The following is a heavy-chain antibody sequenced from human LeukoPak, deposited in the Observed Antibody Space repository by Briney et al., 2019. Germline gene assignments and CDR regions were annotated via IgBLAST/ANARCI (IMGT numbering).Heavy chain of an antibody. Sequence: SETLSLTCAVYGGSFSGYYWSWIRQPPGKGLEWIGEINHSGSTNYNPSLKSRVTISVDTSKNQFSLKLSSVTAADTAVYYCVSQRSTYYYGSGSYWDWFDPWGQGTLVTVSS. D-gene: IGHD3-10*01. CDR2: INHSGST. J-gene: IGHJ5*02. V-gene: IGHV4-34*01. CDR1: GGSFSGYY. CDR3: VSQRSTYYYGSGSYWDWFDP.